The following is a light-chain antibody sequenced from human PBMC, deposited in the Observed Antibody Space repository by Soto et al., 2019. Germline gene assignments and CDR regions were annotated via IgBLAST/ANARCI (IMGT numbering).Light chain of an antibody. J-gene: IGKJ1*01. Sequence: EIVMTQSPATLSVSPGERATLSCRASQSVSSNLAWYQQKPGQAPRLLIYGASTRATGNPARFSGSGSGTEYTLTNSSLQSEDFAVYYCQQYNNWPPWTCGQGTTVEIK. CDR3: QQYNNWPPWT. CDR2: GAS. V-gene: IGKV3-15*01. CDR1: QSVSSN.